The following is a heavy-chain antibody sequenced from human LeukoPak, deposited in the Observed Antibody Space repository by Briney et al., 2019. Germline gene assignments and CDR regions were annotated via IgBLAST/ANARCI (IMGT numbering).Heavy chain of an antibody. D-gene: IGHD3-10*01. CDR2: IYSGGST. CDR3: ARDRENWWGLWFGELGH. CDR1: GFTVSSNY. V-gene: IGHV3-66*01. J-gene: IGHJ4*02. Sequence: GGSLRLSCAASGFTVSSNYMSWVRQAPGEGLEWVSVIYSGGSTYYADSVKGRFTISRDNSKNTLYLQMNSLRAEDTAVYYCARDRENWWGLWFGELGHWGQGTLVTVSS.